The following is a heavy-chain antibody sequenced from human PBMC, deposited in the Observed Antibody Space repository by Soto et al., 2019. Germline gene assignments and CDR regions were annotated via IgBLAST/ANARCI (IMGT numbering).Heavy chain of an antibody. CDR2: LSDSGGSI. Sequence: HPGGSLRLSCTASGFPFSSHAMTWVRQAPGKGLEWVSGLSDSGGSIYYADSVKGRFTISRDNSKNTLSLQMSSLRADDTAVYYCAKWPVSFLDYYSGLDVWGQGTTVTVSS. CDR1: GFPFSSHA. V-gene: IGHV3-23*01. J-gene: IGHJ6*02. D-gene: IGHD3-3*02. CDR3: AKWPVSFLDYYSGLDV.